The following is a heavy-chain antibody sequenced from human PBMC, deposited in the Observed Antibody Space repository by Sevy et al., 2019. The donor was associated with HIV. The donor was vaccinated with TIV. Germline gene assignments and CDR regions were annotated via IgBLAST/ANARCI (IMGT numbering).Heavy chain of an antibody. CDR3: AREGCTKPHDY. CDR2: LSFGCGEI. CDR1: GFTFSKYS. J-gene: IGHJ4*02. Sequence: GGSLRLACAASGFTFSKYSMSWVRQPPGKGLEWVTTLSFGCGEINHADSVKGRFTISRDNSKNSLYLQMNNLRAEDTAVYYCAREGCTKPHDYWGQGTLVTVSS. V-gene: IGHV3-23*01. D-gene: IGHD2-8*01.